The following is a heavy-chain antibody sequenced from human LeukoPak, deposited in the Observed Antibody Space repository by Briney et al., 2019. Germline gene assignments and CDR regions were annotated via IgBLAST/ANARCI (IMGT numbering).Heavy chain of an antibody. D-gene: IGHD1-1*01. V-gene: IGHV3-30*02. CDR1: RFTFSSYG. CDR2: IRYDGSNK. Sequence: GGSLRLSCAASRFTFSSYGMHWVRQAPGKGLEWVAFIRYDGSNKYYADSVKGRFTISRDNSKNTLYLQMNSLRAEDTAVYYCAKDTTGTTSMDVWGKGTTVTVSS. J-gene: IGHJ6*03. CDR3: AKDTTGTTSMDV.